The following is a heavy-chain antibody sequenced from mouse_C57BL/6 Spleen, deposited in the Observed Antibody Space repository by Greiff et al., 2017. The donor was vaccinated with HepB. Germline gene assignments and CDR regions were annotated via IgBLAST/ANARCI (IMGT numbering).Heavy chain of an antibody. CDR3: ARSGGAWDYDY. CDR2: INPNNGGT. V-gene: IGHV1-18*01. Sequence: VQLQQSGPELVKPGASVKISCKASGYTFTDYNMHWVKQSHGQSLEWIGDINPNNGGTIYNQKFKGKATLTVDKSSSTAYMELRSLTSEDAAVYYCARSGGAWDYDYWGKGTTLTVSS. J-gene: IGHJ2*01. D-gene: IGHD1-1*02. CDR1: GYTFTDYN.